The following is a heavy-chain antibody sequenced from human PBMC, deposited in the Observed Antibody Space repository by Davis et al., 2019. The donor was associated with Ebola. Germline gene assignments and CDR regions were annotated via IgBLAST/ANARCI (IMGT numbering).Heavy chain of an antibody. V-gene: IGHV3-23*01. CDR3: AKDVFRLSGLWDD. CDR2: ISGGGVTT. CDR1: GFTFSWSA. Sequence: GGSLRLSCAASGFTFSWSAMSWVRQAPGKGLEWVSTISGGGVTTYYADSVKGRFTISRDNSKNTLYLQMDSLRAADTALYFCAKDVFRLSGLWDDWGQGTLVTVSS. D-gene: IGHD3-10*01. J-gene: IGHJ4*02.